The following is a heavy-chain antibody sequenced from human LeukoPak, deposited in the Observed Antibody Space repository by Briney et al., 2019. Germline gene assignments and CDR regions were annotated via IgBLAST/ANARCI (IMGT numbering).Heavy chain of an antibody. CDR2: IYTSGST. CDR1: GGSISSYY. D-gene: IGHD3-10*01. Sequence: SETLSLTCTVSGGSISSYYWSWIRQPAGKGLEWIGRIYTSGSTNYNPSLKSRVTMSVDTSKNQFSLKLNSVTAADTAVYYCARDLAYYYGSGSYSGYYYYYMDVWGKGTTVTISS. J-gene: IGHJ6*03. CDR3: ARDLAYYYGSGSYSGYYYYYMDV. V-gene: IGHV4-4*07.